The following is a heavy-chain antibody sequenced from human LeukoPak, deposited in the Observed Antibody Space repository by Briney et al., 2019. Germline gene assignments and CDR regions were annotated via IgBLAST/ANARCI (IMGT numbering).Heavy chain of an antibody. Sequence: PGGSLRLSCAASGFTFSSYSMNWVRQAPGKGLEWVSSISSSSSYIYYADSVKGRFTISRDNAKNSLYLQMNSLRAEDTAVYYCARDYFSCDAFDIWGQGTMVTVSS. V-gene: IGHV3-21*01. D-gene: IGHD3-10*01. CDR3: ARDYFSCDAFDI. J-gene: IGHJ3*02. CDR2: ISSSSSYI. CDR1: GFTFSSYS.